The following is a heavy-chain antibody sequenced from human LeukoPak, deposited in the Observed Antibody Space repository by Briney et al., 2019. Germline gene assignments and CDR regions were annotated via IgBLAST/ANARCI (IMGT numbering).Heavy chain of an antibody. V-gene: IGHV1-2*02. D-gene: IGHD6-13*01. Sequence: VASMKVSCKASGYTFTANYMHWVRQAPGQGLEWMGWMNSNSGATNYAQRFQGRVTMTRDTAISAAYMELRSLRYDDTAVYYCARGDGSSWYEYWGQGTMVTVPS. J-gene: IGHJ4*02. CDR2: MNSNSGAT. CDR3: ARGDGSSWYEY. CDR1: GYTFTANY.